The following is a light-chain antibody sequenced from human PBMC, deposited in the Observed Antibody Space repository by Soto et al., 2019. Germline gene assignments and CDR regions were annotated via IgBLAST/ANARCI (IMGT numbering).Light chain of an antibody. CDR1: QSISNY. CDR3: HQIYSPSYLP. V-gene: IGKV1-39*01. J-gene: IGKJ3*01. CDR2: AAS. Sequence: DIQMTQSPSSLSASVGDRVTITCRASQSISNYLNWYQQKPGKAPKLLIYAASSLQSGVPSRFSGGGSGTDSPPTISGTQPKVFATYYFHQIYSPSYLPFGPGTKVN.